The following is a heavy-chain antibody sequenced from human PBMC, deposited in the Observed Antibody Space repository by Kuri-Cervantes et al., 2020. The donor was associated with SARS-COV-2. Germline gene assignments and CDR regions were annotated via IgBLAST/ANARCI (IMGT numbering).Heavy chain of an antibody. Sequence: GGSLRLSCAASGFTFDDYGMSWVRQAPGKGLEWVSGINWNGGSTGYADSVKGRFTISRDNAKNSLYLQMNSLRAEDTALYYCARGSNYDFWSGYSTFDYWGQGTLVTVSS. CDR2: INWNGGST. V-gene: IGHV3-20*04. CDR3: ARGSNYDFWSGYSTFDY. J-gene: IGHJ4*02. CDR1: GFTFDDYG. D-gene: IGHD3-3*01.